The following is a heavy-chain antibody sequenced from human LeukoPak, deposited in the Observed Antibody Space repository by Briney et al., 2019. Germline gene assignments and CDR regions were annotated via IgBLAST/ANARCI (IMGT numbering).Heavy chain of an antibody. CDR1: GYTFTGYY. CDR2: INPNNGGT. CDR3: AREYSGYDWGQFDY. V-gene: IGHV1-2*06. D-gene: IGHD5-12*01. J-gene: IGHJ4*02. Sequence: GASVKVSCKASGYTFTGYYMNWVRQAPGQGLEWMGRINPNNGGTNYAQKFQGRVTMTRDTSITTAYMELSRLRSDDTAVYYCAREYSGYDWGQFDYWGQGTLVTVSS.